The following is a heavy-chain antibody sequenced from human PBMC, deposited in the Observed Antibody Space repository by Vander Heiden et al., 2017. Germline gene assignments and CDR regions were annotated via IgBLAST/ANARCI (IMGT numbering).Heavy chain of an antibody. CDR3: ARAYYYGMDV. V-gene: IGHV1-2*06. J-gene: IGHJ6*02. Sequence: QVQLVQSGAEVKKPGASVKVSCTASGYTFTTYYIHWVRQAPGQGLEWVGRINPNSGGTNYARKLQGRVTMTRATSISTVYMELTRLTSDDTALYYCARAYYYGMDVWGQGTTGTVSS. CDR1: GYTFTTYY. CDR2: INPNSGGT.